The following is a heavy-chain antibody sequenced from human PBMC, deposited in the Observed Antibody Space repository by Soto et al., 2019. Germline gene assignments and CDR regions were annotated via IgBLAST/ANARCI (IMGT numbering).Heavy chain of an antibody. CDR1: GFTVSSNY. CDR3: ARDRPGYYYDSSGYYPF. J-gene: IGHJ4*02. V-gene: IGHV3-66*01. Sequence: GESLRLSCASSGFTVSSNYMSWVRQAPGKGLEWVSVIYSGGSTYYADSVKGRFTISRDNSKNTLYLQMNSLRAEDTAVYYCARDRPGYYYDSSGYYPFWGQGT. CDR2: IYSGGST. D-gene: IGHD3-22*01.